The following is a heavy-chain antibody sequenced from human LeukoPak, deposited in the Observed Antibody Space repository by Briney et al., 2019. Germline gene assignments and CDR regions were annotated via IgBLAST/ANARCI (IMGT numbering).Heavy chain of an antibody. D-gene: IGHD1-26*01. J-gene: IGHJ4*02. V-gene: IGHV3-23*01. Sequence: QPGGSLRLSCAASGFTFSSYAMSWVRQAPGKGLEWVSVVSGSGGSTYYADSVKGRFTVSRDNSKNTLYLQMDSLRAEDTAVYYCAKAPHYASGTYHIFDYWGQGTLVTVSS. CDR1: GFTFSSYA. CDR2: VSGSGGST. CDR3: AKAPHYASGTYHIFDY.